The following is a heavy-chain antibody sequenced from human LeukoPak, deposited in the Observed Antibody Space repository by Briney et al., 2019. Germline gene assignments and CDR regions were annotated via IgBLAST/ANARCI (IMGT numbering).Heavy chain of an antibody. V-gene: IGHV1-18*01. CDR3: ATDRDKYYDILTGYYTAPTYYFDY. Sequence: GASVKVSCKASGYTFTSYGISWVRQAPGQGLEWMGWISAYNGNTNYAQELQGRVTMTTDTSTSTAYMELRSLRSDDTAVYYCATDRDKYYDILTGYYTAPTYYFDYWGQGTLVTVSS. J-gene: IGHJ4*02. D-gene: IGHD3-9*01. CDR1: GYTFTSYG. CDR2: ISAYNGNT.